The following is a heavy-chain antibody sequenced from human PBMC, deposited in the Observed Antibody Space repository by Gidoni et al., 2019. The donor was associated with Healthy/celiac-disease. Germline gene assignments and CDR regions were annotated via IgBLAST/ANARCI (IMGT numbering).Heavy chain of an antibody. CDR1: GFSLSTSGMC. V-gene: IGHV2-70*11. CDR3: ARIRREGNDYGDYVKDY. CDR2: IDWDDDK. Sequence: GPALVKPTQTLTLTCTFSGFSLSTSGMCVSWIRQPPGKALEWLARIDWDDDKYYSTSLKTRLTISKDTSKNQVVLTMTNMDPVDTATYYCARIRREGNDYGDYVKDYWGQGTLVTVSS. D-gene: IGHD4-17*01. J-gene: IGHJ4*02.